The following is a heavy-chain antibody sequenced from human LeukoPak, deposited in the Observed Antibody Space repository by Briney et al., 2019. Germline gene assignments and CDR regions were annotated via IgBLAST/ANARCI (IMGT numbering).Heavy chain of an antibody. V-gene: IGHV4-34*01. Sequence: SETLSLTCAVYGGSFSGYYWSWIRQPPGKGLEWIGEINHSGSTNYNPSLKSRVTISVDTSKNQFSLKLSSVTAVDTAVYYCARGVSGSYRTYYYYYMDVWGKGTTVTVSS. CDR2: INHSGST. CDR1: GGSFSGYY. D-gene: IGHD1-26*01. CDR3: ARGVSGSYRTYYYYYMDV. J-gene: IGHJ6*03.